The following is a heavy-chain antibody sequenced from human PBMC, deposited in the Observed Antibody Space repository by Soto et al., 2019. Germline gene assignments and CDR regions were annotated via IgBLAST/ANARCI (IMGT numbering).Heavy chain of an antibody. CDR2: INSDGSST. CDR1: GFTFSSYW. J-gene: IGHJ6*02. V-gene: IGHV3-74*01. Sequence: GGSLRLSCAASGFTFSSYWMHWVRQAPGKGLVWVSRINSDGSSTSYADSVKGRFTISRDNAKNTLYLQMNSLRAEDTAVYYCARVRNYYYGMDVWGQGTTVTVSS. CDR3: ARVRNYYYGMDV.